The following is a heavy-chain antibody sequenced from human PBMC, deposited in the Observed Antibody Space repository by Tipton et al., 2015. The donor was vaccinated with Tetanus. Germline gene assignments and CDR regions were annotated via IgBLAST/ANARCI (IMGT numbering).Heavy chain of an antibody. D-gene: IGHD2/OR15-2a*01. CDR2: IYQTGTT. Sequence: TLSLTCTVSGDSITSFYWSWIRQPPGKGLEWIGYIYQTGTTYYNPSLKGRVTISMDRSNTQFSLRLDSLTAADTAVYYCARAAGFLGLTHDFWGRGTLVSVSS. CDR3: ARAAGFLGLTHDF. V-gene: IGHV4-59*08. CDR1: GDSITSFY. J-gene: IGHJ4*02.